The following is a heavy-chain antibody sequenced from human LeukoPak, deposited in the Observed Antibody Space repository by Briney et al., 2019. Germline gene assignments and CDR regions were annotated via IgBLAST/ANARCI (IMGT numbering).Heavy chain of an antibody. CDR1: GFTFTDYY. V-gene: IGHV1-2*02. J-gene: IGHJ4*02. D-gene: IGHD6-13*01. Sequence: ASVKVSCKASGFTFTDYYIHWVRQAPGQGLEWMGSIHPKSGGTKYAQKFQGRVTVTRDTSISATYMELSRLTSGDTAVYYCARDPPAAGSTEFDFWGQGTLVTVSS. CDR3: ARDPPAAGSTEFDF. CDR2: IHPKSGGT.